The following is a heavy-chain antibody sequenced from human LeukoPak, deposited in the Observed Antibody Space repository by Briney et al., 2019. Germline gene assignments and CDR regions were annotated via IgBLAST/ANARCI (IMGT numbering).Heavy chain of an antibody. CDR1: GGSISNFY. V-gene: IGHV4-59*01. J-gene: IGHJ6*03. CDR2: IYYSGST. CDR3: ARGRFDYYDTSGYYRPREYYYYYYYMDV. D-gene: IGHD3-22*01. Sequence: SETLSLTCTVSGGSISNFYWNWIRQPPGKGLEWIGYIYYSGSTNYNPSLKSRVTISIDTSKNQFSLKLSSVTAADTAVYYCARGRFDYYDTSGYYRPREYYYYYYYMDVWGKGTTVTTSS.